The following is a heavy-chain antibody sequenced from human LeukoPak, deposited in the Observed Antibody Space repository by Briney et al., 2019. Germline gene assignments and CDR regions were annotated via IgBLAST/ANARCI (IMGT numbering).Heavy chain of an antibody. CDR2: MNPNSGNT. J-gene: IGHJ6*03. CDR1: GYTFTSYD. V-gene: IGHV1-8*03. CDR3: ARGGVANRVYYYYYYMDV. Sequence: ASVKVSCKASGYTFTSYDINWVRQATGQGLEWMGWMNPNSGNTGYAQKFQGRVTITRNTSISTAYMELSSLRSEDTAVYYCARGGVANRVYYYYYYMDVWGKGTTVTVSS. D-gene: IGHD1-14*01.